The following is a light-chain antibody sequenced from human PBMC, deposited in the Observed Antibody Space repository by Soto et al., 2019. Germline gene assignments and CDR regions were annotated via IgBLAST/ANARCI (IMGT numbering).Light chain of an antibody. CDR2: DTS. CDR1: QSVSIK. CDR3: QQYNKWPPIT. J-gene: IGKJ5*01. Sequence: EVVLTQSPATLSVSPGERATLSCRASQSVSIKLAWYQQKPGQAPRLLLYDTSTRATAIPARFSGSGSGTEFTLTISSLQSEDFAVYYCQQYNKWPPITFGQGTRLEIK. V-gene: IGKV3-15*01.